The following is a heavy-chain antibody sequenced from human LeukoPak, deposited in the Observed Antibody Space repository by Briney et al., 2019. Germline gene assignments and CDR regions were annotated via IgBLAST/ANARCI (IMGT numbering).Heavy chain of an antibody. D-gene: IGHD4-17*01. CDR3: TTVTTGSWYFDL. Sequence: MXWVRQAPGKGLEWVANIKQDGSEKYYMDSVKGRFTISRDNSKNTLYLQMNSLRAEDTAVYYCTTVTTGSWYFDLWGRGTLVTVSS. J-gene: IGHJ2*01. V-gene: IGHV3-7*03. CDR2: IKQDGSEK.